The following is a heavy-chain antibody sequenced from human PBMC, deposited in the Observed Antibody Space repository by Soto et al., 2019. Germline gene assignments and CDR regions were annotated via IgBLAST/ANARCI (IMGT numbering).Heavy chain of an antibody. V-gene: IGHV3-30-3*01. CDR3: VRDSGANYGTFWYFDL. J-gene: IGHJ2*01. D-gene: IGHD1-26*01. CDR2: ISNDGSSE. CDR1: GFSFNFYA. Sequence: QVQLVESGGGVVQPGRSLRISCAATGFSFNFYAMDWVRQAPGKGLEWVAMISNDGSSENYADSVSGRLIISRDKSKKTLFLQMHRLRSEDTATYYCVRDSGANYGTFWYFDLWGRGSLVTVSS.